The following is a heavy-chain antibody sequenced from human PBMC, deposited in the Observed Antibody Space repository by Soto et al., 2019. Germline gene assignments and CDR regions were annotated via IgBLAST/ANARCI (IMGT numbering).Heavy chain of an antibody. CDR2: ISGSGGST. CDR3: AKTGFGELLMGYYYYYGMDV. D-gene: IGHD3-10*01. CDR1: GFTFSSYA. J-gene: IGHJ6*02. Sequence: GGSLRLSCAASGFTFSSYAMSWVRQAPGKGLEWVSAISGSGGSTYYADSVKGRFTISRDNSKNTLYLQMNSLRAEDTAVYYCAKTGFGELLMGYYYYYGMDVWGQGTTVTVSS. V-gene: IGHV3-23*01.